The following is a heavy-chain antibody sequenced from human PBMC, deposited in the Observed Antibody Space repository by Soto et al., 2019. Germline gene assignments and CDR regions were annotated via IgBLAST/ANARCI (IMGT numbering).Heavy chain of an antibody. D-gene: IGHD3-22*01. CDR1: GFTFSSSG. CDR2: ISFHGSDK. Sequence: QVQLVESGGGVVQPGRSLRLSCAASGFTFSSSGMHWVRQAPGKGLEWVAVISFHGSDKYYGDSVKGRFTISRDNSKSTLYLEMNSLRAEDRAVYYCAKDYYDGSGSFHWGQGTLVTVSS. V-gene: IGHV3-30*18. J-gene: IGHJ4*02. CDR3: AKDYYDGSGSFH.